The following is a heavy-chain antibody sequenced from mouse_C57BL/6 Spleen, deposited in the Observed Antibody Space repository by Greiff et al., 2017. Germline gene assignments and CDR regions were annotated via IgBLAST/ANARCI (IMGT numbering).Heavy chain of an antibody. Sequence: EVQLVESGPGLVKPSQSLSLTCSVTGYSITSGYYWNWIRQFPGNKLEWMGYISYDGSNNYNPSLKNRISITRDTSKNQFFLKLNSVTTEDTATYYCAVITTVVADYWGQGTTLTVSS. V-gene: IGHV3-6*01. CDR3: AVITTVVADY. J-gene: IGHJ2*01. D-gene: IGHD1-1*01. CDR1: GYSITSGYY. CDR2: ISYDGSN.